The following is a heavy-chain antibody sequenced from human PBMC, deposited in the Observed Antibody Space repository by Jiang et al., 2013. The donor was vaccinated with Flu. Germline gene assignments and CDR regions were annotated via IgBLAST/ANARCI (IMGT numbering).Heavy chain of an antibody. CDR1: GGSISRNNYY. V-gene: IGHV4-39*07. CDR3: ARDRYYDSSGYYDY. D-gene: IGHD3-22*01. CDR2: IYFSGNT. J-gene: IGHJ4*02. Sequence: GSGLVKPSQTLSLTCTVSGGSISRNNYYWGWIRQPPGKGLEWIGSIYFSGNTYYNPSLKSRVTISLDTSKNQFSLKLTSVTAADTAVYYCARDRYYDSSGYYDYWGQGTLISVSS.